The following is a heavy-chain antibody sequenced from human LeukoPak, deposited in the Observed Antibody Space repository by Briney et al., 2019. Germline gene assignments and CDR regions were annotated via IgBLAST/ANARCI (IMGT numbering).Heavy chain of an antibody. CDR2: IAYDGSRA. V-gene: IGHV3-33*01. D-gene: IGHD1-14*01. CDR3: TRYNNDHFDY. CDR1: GFTFGGYG. J-gene: IGHJ4*02. Sequence: PGGSLRLSCAGSGFTFGGYGMHWFRQTPGKGLEWVAVIAYDGSRAFYADSVKGRFTISRANSKNTMSVQMDDLRAEDTAVYYCTRYNNDHFDYWGQGTLVTVSS.